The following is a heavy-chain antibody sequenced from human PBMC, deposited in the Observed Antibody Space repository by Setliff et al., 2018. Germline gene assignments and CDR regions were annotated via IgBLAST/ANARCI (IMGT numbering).Heavy chain of an antibody. J-gene: IGHJ1*01. V-gene: IGHV5-51*01. CDR3: ARVAYGLEYFQY. Sequence: GESLKISCKGSAYKFSNFWVAWVRQMPGKGLEWMAAVYPGDSDTTYNPSFQSQVTMTRDRSSNTAYMDLSRLTSDDTAVYYCARVAYGLEYFQYWGQGTLVTVSS. CDR2: VYPGDSDT. CDR1: AYKFSNFW. D-gene: IGHD4-17*01.